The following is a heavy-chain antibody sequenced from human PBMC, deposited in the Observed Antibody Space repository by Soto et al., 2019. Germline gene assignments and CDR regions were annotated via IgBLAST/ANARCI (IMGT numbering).Heavy chain of an antibody. CDR3: AGEASGDCEYKWFDP. V-gene: IGHV1-18*01. D-gene: IGHD2-21*02. Sequence: QVQLVQSGAEVKKPGASVKVSCKASGYTFTSYGISWGRQAPGQGLEWMGWISAYNGKTNYAQKLQGIVNMTTDTTTSTALKELRSLSSDDTAEYYCAGEASGDCEYKWFDPWGQGTLVTVSS. J-gene: IGHJ5*02. CDR1: GYTFTSYG. CDR2: ISAYNGKT.